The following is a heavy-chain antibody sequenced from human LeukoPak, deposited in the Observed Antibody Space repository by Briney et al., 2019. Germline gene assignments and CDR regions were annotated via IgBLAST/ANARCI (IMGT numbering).Heavy chain of an antibody. V-gene: IGHV3-21*01. Sequence: GGTLSLSCAASGFTFSSYSMNWVRQPPGKGLEWVSSISSSSSYIYYADSVNGRFTIFKNNTKNSLYPLMTILAADDTAEYYCARGKLYGSGWYLAFDIWGQGTMVTVSS. CDR1: GFTFSSYS. CDR2: ISSSSSYI. D-gene: IGHD6-19*01. CDR3: ARGKLYGSGWYLAFDI. J-gene: IGHJ3*02.